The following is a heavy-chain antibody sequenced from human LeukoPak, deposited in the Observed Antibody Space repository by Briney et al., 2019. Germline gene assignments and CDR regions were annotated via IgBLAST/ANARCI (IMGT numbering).Heavy chain of an antibody. V-gene: IGHV1-24*01. CDR1: GYTLTELS. CDR3: ATATSVTRIFDF. Sequence: ASVKVSCKVSGYTLTELSMHCVRQAPGKGLEWMGGFDPEDGETIYAQKFQGRVTMTEDTSTDTAYMELSSLRSADTAVYYRATATSVTRIFDFWGQGTLVTVSS. D-gene: IGHD5-18*01. CDR2: FDPEDGET. J-gene: IGHJ4*02.